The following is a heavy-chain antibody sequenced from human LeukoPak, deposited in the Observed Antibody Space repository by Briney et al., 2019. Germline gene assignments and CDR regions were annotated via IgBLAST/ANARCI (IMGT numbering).Heavy chain of an antibody. V-gene: IGHV1-69*05. CDR2: IIPIFGTA. Sequence: SVKVSCKASGGTFSSYAISWVRQAPGQGLEWMGGIIPIFGTANYAQKFQGRVTITTDESTSTVYMELSSLRSEDTAVYYCARVGRQVVPAALYYYYYMDVWGKGTTVTVSS. D-gene: IGHD2-2*01. CDR1: GGTFSSYA. J-gene: IGHJ6*03. CDR3: ARVGRQVVPAALYYYYYMDV.